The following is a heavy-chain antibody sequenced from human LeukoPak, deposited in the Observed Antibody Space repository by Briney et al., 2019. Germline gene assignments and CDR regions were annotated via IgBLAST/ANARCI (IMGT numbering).Heavy chain of an antibody. J-gene: IGHJ4*02. CDR3: ARIGAAAAKGEFDY. Sequence: GGSLRLSCAASGFTFSTYNMAWVRQAPGKGLEWVASIIFTGDYEHYADSVKGRFSISRDGADNSLYLQMSSLRAGDTAVYFCARIGAAAAKGEFDYWGQGTLVTVSS. V-gene: IGHV3-21*01. CDR2: IIFTGDYE. D-gene: IGHD6-13*01. CDR1: GFTFSTYN.